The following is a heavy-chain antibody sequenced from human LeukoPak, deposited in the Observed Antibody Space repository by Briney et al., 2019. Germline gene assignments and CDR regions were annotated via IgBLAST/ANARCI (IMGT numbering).Heavy chain of an antibody. V-gene: IGHV3-30*18. CDR1: GFRFSNYG. D-gene: IGHD5-12*01. Sequence: PGRSLRLSCAASGFRFSNYGMHWVRQAPGKGLEWVAVDSYDGSQKYYAASVQGRFTISRDNSRNTLYLHMNSLRPEDTAIYYCAKDRYSACDKTPFDYWGQGTLVTVSS. CDR2: DSYDGSQK. CDR3: AKDRYSACDKTPFDY. J-gene: IGHJ4*02.